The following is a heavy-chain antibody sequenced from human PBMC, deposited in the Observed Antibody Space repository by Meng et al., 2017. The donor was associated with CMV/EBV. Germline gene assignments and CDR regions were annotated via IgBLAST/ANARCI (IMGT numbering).Heavy chain of an antibody. J-gene: IGHJ4*02. CDR3: AKDRCELYDVWCGGRFDF. CDR1: GFTFSSYA. CDR2: ISSSGGST. V-gene: IGHV3-23*01. Sequence: GGSLRLSCVASGFTFSSYAMSWVRQAPGKGLEWVSGISSSGGSTYYADSVKGRFTISRDNSKNTLYLQMDSLRAEDTAVYYCAKDRCELYDVWCGGRFDFWGQGTPVTVSS. D-gene: IGHD3-3*01.